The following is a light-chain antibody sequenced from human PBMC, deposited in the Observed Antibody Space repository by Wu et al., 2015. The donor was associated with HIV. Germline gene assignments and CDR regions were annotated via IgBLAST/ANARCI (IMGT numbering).Light chain of an antibody. V-gene: IGKV3-15*01. CDR3: QQYNNWPWT. Sequence: EIVLTQSPGTLSVSPGERVTLSCRASQTVNNFLAWYQQKPGQAPRLLVHGASTRATGVPARFSGSGSGTEFTLTISSPQSEDVGFYYCQQYNNWPWTFGQGTKVEIK. CDR1: QTVNNF. CDR2: GAS. J-gene: IGKJ1*01.